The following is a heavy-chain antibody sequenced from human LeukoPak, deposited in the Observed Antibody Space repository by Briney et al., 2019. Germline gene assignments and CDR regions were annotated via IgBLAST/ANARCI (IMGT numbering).Heavy chain of an antibody. D-gene: IGHD6-13*01. CDR3: AKDRGPIDTIAAAVSRFDY. Sequence: ASVKVSCKVSGYTLTELSMHWVRQAPGKGLEWMGGFDPEDGETIYAQKFQGRVTMTEDTSTDTAYMELSSLRAEDTAVYYCAKDRGPIDTIAAAVSRFDYWGQGTLVTVSS. J-gene: IGHJ4*02. CDR1: GYTLTELS. V-gene: IGHV1-24*01. CDR2: FDPEDGET.